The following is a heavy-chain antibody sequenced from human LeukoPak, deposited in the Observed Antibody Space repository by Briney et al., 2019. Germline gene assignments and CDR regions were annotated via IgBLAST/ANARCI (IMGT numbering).Heavy chain of an antibody. Sequence: SETLSLTCTVSGDSISSDGYYWNWIRRHPGMGLEWIGYIYYSGSTYYNPSLKSRVTISVDTSKNQFFLKLSSVTAADTAVYYCARGVEHQILSFDPSGQGTLVTVFS. D-gene: IGHD1/OR15-1a*01. J-gene: IGHJ5*02. CDR2: IYYSGST. CDR3: ARGVEHQILSFDP. V-gene: IGHV4-31*03. CDR1: GDSISSDGYY.